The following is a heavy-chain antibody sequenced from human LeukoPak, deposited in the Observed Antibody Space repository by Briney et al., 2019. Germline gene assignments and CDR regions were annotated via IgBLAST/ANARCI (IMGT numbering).Heavy chain of an antibody. CDR3: ARSAQLWSYTFDY. CDR1: GGSISSYY. J-gene: IGHJ4*02. V-gene: IGHV4-59*01. CDR2: IYYSGST. Sequence: SETLSLTCTVSGGSISSYYWSWIRQPPGKGVEWIGYIYYSGSTNYNPSLKSRVTISVDTSKNQFSLKLSSVTAADTAVYYCARSAQLWSYTFDYWGQGTLVTVSS. D-gene: IGHD5-18*01.